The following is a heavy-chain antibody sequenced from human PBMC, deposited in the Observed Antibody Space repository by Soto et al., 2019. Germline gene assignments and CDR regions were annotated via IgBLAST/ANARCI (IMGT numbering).Heavy chain of an antibody. V-gene: IGHV1-69*13. CDR3: AGFFCRAGSCNYYGMDV. Sequence: GXSVKVSCKASGGTFSNYAISWVRQAPGQGLEWMGGIIPIFGAADYAQKFQGRVTVTADGSTSTAYMELSSLRSEDTAVYYCAGFFCRAGSCNYYGMDVWGQGTTVTVSS. J-gene: IGHJ6*02. CDR2: IIPIFGAA. CDR1: GGTFSNYA. D-gene: IGHD2-15*01.